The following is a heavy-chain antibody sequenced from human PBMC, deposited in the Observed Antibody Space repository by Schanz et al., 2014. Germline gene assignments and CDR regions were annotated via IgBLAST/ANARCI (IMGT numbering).Heavy chain of an antibody. CDR1: GFTLSSYG. Sequence: QVHLVESGGGVVQPGRSLRLSCSASGFTLSSYGMHWVRQAPGKGLEWLAVIWFDGTNKYNADSVKGRFTISRDTSKNTLYLLLNSLRAEDTAVYYCARDQYYFGSGNPFDIWGQGTMVTDSS. D-gene: IGHD3-10*01. J-gene: IGHJ3*02. CDR2: IWFDGTNK. V-gene: IGHV3-33*01. CDR3: ARDQYYFGSGNPFDI.